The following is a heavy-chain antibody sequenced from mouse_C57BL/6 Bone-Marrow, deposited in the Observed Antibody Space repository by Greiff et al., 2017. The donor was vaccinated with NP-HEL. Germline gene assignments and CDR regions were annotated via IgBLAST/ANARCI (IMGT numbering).Heavy chain of an antibody. CDR3: ARGNYYFDY. CDR1: GYTFTSYW. J-gene: IGHJ2*01. CDR2: IDPSDSYT. D-gene: IGHD2-1*01. V-gene: IGHV1-59*01. Sequence: QVQLQQPGAELVRPGTSVKLSCKASGYTFTSYWMHWVKQRPGQGLEWIGVIDPSDSYTNYNQKFKGKATLTVDTSSSTAYMQLSSLTSEDSAVYYGARGNYYFDYWGQGTTLTVSS.